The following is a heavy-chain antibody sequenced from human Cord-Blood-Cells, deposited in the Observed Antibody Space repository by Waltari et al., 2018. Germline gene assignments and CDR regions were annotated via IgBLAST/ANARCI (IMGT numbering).Heavy chain of an antibody. J-gene: IGHJ4*02. CDR3: ARRRELLGFDY. D-gene: IGHD1-26*01. V-gene: IGHV4-38-2*01. CDR1: GYSTSSGYH. CDR2: IYHSGST. Sequence: QVQPQESGPGLVKPSGTLSLPRAVPGYSTSSGYHWGWVRQPPGKGLEWIGSIYHSGSTYYNPSLKSRVTISVDTSKNQFSLKLSSVTAADTAVYYCARRRELLGFDYWGQGTLVTVSS.